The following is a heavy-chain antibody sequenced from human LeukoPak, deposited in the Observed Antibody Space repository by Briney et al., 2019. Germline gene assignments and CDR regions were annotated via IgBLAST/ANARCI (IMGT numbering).Heavy chain of an antibody. D-gene: IGHD3-22*01. J-gene: IGHJ4*02. CDR3: ARDRYYYDSSGYFFDY. CDR1: GYTFTSYG. V-gene: IGHV1-18*01. CDR2: ISAYNGNT. Sequence: GASVKVSCKASGYTFTSYGIGWVRQAPGQGLEWMGWISAYNGNTNYAQKLQGRVTMATDTSTSTAYMELRSLRSDDTAVYYCARDRYYYDSSGYFFDYWGQGTPVTVSS.